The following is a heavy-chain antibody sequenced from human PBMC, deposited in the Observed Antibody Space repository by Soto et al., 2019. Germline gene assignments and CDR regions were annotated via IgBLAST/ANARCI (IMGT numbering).Heavy chain of an antibody. CDR2: ISSSSSTI. CDR3: ARDRGGYPGGAFEI. V-gene: IGHV3-48*02. J-gene: IGHJ3*02. CDR1: GFTFSNYN. Sequence: GGSLRLSCAASGFTFSNYNMHWVRQAPGKGLEWVSHISSSSSTISYADSVKGRFTVSRDNAKNSLYLQMNSLRDEDTAVYYCARDRGGYPGGAFEIRGQGTMVTVSS. D-gene: IGHD6-25*01.